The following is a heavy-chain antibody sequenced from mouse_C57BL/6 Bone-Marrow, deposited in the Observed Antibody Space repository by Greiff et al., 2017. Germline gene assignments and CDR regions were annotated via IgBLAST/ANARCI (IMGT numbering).Heavy chain of an antibody. CDR3: ARWIYYGSSYY. Sequence: VQLQQSGAELVRPGTSVKVSCKASGYAFTNYLIEWVKQRPGQGLEWIGVINPGSGGTNYNEKFKGKATLTADKSSSTAYMQLSSLTSEDSAVYFCARWIYYGSSYYWGTGTTVTVSS. V-gene: IGHV1-54*01. CDR2: INPGSGGT. CDR1: GYAFTNYL. D-gene: IGHD1-1*01. J-gene: IGHJ1*03.